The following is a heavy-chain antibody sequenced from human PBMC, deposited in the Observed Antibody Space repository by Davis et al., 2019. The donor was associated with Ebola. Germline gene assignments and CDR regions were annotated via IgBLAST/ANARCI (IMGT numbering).Heavy chain of an antibody. CDR2: IYAGGSK. CDR3: VRERGEWEFVAYKYYGMDV. CDR1: GFAVSSNS. V-gene: IGHV3-53*01. D-gene: IGHD1-26*01. Sequence: PGGSLRLSCAVSGFAVSSNSLNWVRQAPGKGLEWVSSIYAGGSKYYADSVQGRFIISRDASKNTVNLQMNSLRVDDTAMYYCVRERGEWEFVAYKYYGMDVWGQGTTVTVSS. J-gene: IGHJ6*02.